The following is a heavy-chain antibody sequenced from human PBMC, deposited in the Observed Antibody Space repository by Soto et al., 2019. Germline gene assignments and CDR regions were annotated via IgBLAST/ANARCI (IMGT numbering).Heavy chain of an antibody. V-gene: IGHV3-23*01. D-gene: IGHD3-10*01. J-gene: IGHJ4*02. CDR3: VKWHGFGDS. CDR1: GFSISEYG. CDR2: FSGGRGGT. Sequence: EVQLLESGGGSVQPGGSLKLSCAVSGFSISEYGVTWVRQPPGKGLYWVSGFSGGRGGTFYADSVRGRFTISRDYSRNMVYLQMDSLGVEDTAVYYCVKWHGFGDSWGQGTLVTVSS.